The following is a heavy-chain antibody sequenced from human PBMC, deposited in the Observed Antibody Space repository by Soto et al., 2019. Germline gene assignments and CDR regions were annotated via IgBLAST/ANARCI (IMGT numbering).Heavy chain of an antibody. V-gene: IGHV3-48*03. CDR3: AIGGVY. CDR2: ISRSGVTT. Sequence: GGSLRLSCAASGFTFSSHEMNWVRQAPGKGLEWISYISRSGVTTYYADSVRGRFIVSRDNAQESLFLQMNSLRVEDTAIYYCAIGGVYWGQGTLVTVSS. D-gene: IGHD2-8*01. CDR1: GFTFSSHE. J-gene: IGHJ4*02.